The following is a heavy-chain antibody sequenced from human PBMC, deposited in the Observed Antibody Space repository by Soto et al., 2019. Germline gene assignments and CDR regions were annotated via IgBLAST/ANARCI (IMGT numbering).Heavy chain of an antibody. V-gene: IGHV4-39*01. Sequence: QLQLQESGPGLVKPSETLSLTCTVSGGSISSRSYYWGWIRQPPGKGLEWIGTIYYSGSTYNNPPLKSRVTISVHTSRNQFSLKLSSVTAAHTAVYYCARHPAVAVVVTLGPGYFDYWGQGTLVTVSS. CDR2: IYYSGST. D-gene: IGHD2-15*01. CDR3: ARHPAVAVVVTLGPGYFDY. J-gene: IGHJ4*02. CDR1: GGSISSRSYY.